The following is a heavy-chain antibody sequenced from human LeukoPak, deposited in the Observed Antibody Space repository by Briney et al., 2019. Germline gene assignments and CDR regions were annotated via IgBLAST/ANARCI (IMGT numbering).Heavy chain of an antibody. CDR2: IYYSGST. V-gene: IGHV4-39*01. Sequence: SETLSLTCTVSGGSISSSSYYWGWIRQPPGKGLEWIGSIYYSGSTYYNPSLKSRVTISADTSKNQFSLKLSSVTAADTAVYYCARHGRGYDPLAHYYMDVWGKGTTVTVSS. J-gene: IGHJ6*03. CDR1: GGSISSSSYY. D-gene: IGHD5-12*01. CDR3: ARHGRGYDPLAHYYMDV.